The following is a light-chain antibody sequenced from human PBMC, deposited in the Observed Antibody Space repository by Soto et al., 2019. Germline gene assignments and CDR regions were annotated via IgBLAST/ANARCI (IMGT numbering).Light chain of an antibody. J-gene: IGLJ3*02. CDR1: SSNIGAGYD. CDR3: QSYDSSLSGSEWV. CDR2: GNS. Sequence: QSVLTQPPSVSGAPGQRVTISCTGSSSNIGAGYDVHWYQQLPGTAPKLLIYGNSNRPSGVPDRFSGSKSRTSASLAITGLQAEDEADYYCQSYDSSLSGSEWVFGGGTKLTVL. V-gene: IGLV1-40*01.